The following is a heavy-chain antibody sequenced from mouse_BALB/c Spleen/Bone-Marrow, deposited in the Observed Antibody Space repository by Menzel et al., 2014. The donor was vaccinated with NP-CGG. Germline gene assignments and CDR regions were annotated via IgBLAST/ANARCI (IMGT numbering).Heavy chain of an antibody. V-gene: IGHV2-2*02. CDR2: IWSGGST. J-gene: IGHJ2*01. CDR1: GFSLSSYG. D-gene: IGHD3-1*01. CDR3: ARNHRGYYFDY. Sequence: VKLMESGPGLVQPSQSLSITCTVSGFSLSSYGVHWVRRSPGKGLEWLGVIWSGGSTDYNAAFISRLTISKDNSKSQVFFKMTSLQANDTAIYYCARNHRGYYFDYWGQGTTLTVSS.